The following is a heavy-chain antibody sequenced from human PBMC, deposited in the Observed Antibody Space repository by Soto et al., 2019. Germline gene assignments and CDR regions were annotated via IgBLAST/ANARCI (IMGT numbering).Heavy chain of an antibody. Sequence: QVQLQESGPGLVKPSQTLSLTCTVSGGSISSGDYYWSWIRQPPGKGLEWLGYIYYSGSTYHNPSLKSLIRPSVDASKHQFSLKLRSVIAADAAVYDCARDGEGGVRGGMDVWGPGTTGTVSS. CDR1: GGSISSGDYY. V-gene: IGHV4-30-4*01. J-gene: IGHJ6*01. CDR2: IYYSGST. D-gene: IGHD2-8*02. CDR3: ARDGEGGVRGGMDV.